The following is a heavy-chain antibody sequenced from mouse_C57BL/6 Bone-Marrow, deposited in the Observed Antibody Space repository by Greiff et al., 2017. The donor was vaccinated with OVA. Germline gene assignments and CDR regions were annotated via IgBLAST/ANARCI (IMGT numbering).Heavy chain of an antibody. CDR3: TRAGGYYSFYFDY. CDR2: ISSGGDYI. V-gene: IGHV5-9-1*02. Sequence: KLMESGEGLVKPGGSLKLSCAASGFTFSSYAMSWVRQTPEKRLEWVAYISSGGDYIYYADTVKGRFTISRDNARNTLYLQMSSLKSEDTAMYYCTRAGGYYSFYFDYWGQGTTLTVSS. D-gene: IGHD2-3*01. CDR1: GFTFSSYA. J-gene: IGHJ2*01.